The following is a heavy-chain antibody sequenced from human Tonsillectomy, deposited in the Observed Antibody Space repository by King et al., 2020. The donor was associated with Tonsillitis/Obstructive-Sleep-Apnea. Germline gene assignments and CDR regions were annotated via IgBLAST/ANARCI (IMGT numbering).Heavy chain of an antibody. V-gene: IGHV3-53*01. Sequence: VQLVESGGGLIQPGGSLRLSCAASGFAVSRNYMSWVRRAPGKGLEWVSVIYSAESTYYAGSFKGRFTISRDNSKNNLYLEMNSLRAEDTAVYYCARSPTVTTSFYFDYWGQGTLVTVAS. D-gene: IGHD4-17*01. CDR2: IYSAEST. CDR3: ARSPTVTTSFYFDY. J-gene: IGHJ4*02. CDR1: GFAVSRNY.